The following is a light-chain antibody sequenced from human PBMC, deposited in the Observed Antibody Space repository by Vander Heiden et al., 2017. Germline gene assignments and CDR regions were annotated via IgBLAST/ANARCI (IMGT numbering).Light chain of an antibody. CDR3: QQYNNWPWT. CDR1: QSVSSK. J-gene: IGKJ1*01. CDR2: GAS. Sequence: EIVMTPSPATLSVSPGQRATLSCRASQSVSSKLAWYQQKPGQAPRLLIYGASTRATGIPARFSGSGSGTEFTLTISSLQSEDFAVYYCQQYNNWPWTFGQGTKVEIK. V-gene: IGKV3-15*01.